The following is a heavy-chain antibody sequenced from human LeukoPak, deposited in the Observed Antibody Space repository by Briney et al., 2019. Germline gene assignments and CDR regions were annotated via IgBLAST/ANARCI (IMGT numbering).Heavy chain of an antibody. CDR2: IKQDGSEI. V-gene: IGHV3-7*01. CDR3: ARDKEEMVRAPYAFGL. J-gene: IGHJ3*01. D-gene: IGHD3-10*01. CDR1: GFTFSKYW. Sequence: GGSLRLSCAASGFTFSKYWMTWVRQAPGKGLEWVANIKQDGSEIYYVDSVRGRFTISRDNAKNSLYLQMNSLRAEDTAVYYCARDKEEMVRAPYAFGLWGQGTMVTVSS.